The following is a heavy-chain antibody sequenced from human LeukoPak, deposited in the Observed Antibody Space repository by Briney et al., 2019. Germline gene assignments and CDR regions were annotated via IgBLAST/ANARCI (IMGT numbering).Heavy chain of an antibody. Sequence: GGSLRLSCAASGVTISSYAMSWVRQAPGKGLEWVSAISGSGGSTYYADSVKGRFTISRDNSKNTLYLQMNSLRAEDTAVYYCAKDSPGATIFGVVITRTDLFDYWGQGTLVTVSS. CDR3: AKDSPGATIFGVVITRTDLFDY. J-gene: IGHJ4*02. CDR1: GVTISSYA. D-gene: IGHD3-3*01. V-gene: IGHV3-23*01. CDR2: ISGSGGST.